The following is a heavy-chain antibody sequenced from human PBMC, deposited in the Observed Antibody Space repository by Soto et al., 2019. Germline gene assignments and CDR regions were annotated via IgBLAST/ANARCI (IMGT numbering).Heavy chain of an antibody. CDR2: IYYSGST. CDR1: CGSISSGGYY. Sequence: PSETLSLPCTVSCGSISSGGYYWRWIRQHPGKGVEWIGYIYYSGSTYYNPSLKSRVTISVDTSKNQFSLKLSSVTAADTAVYYCARMTYSSSWYHSSLDYWGQGTLVTVSS. V-gene: IGHV4-31*03. J-gene: IGHJ4*02. D-gene: IGHD6-13*01. CDR3: ARMTYSSSWYHSSLDY.